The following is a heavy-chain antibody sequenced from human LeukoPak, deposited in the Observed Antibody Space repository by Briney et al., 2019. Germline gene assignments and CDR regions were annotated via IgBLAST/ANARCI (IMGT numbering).Heavy chain of an antibody. CDR2: ISSSGSTI. Sequence: GGSLRLSCAASGFTFSSYSMNWVRQAPGKGLEWVSYISSSGSTIYYADSVKGRFTISRDNAKNSLYLQMNSLRAEDTAVYYCASKDSSSWYTGDAFDIWGQGTMVTVSS. V-gene: IGHV3-48*04. CDR3: ASKDSSSWYTGDAFDI. J-gene: IGHJ3*02. CDR1: GFTFSSYS. D-gene: IGHD6-13*01.